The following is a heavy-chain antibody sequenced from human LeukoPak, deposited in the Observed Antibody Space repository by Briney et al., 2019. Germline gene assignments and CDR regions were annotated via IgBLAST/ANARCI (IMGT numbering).Heavy chain of an antibody. CDR1: GITFSSYG. CDR3: AKDRRYSGSYYYYYGMDV. D-gene: IGHD1-26*01. CDR2: ISYDGSNK. J-gene: IGHJ6*02. Sequence: GGSLRLSCAASGITFSSYGMHWVRQAPGKGLEWVAVISYDGSNKYYADSVKGRFTISRDNSKNTLYLQMNSLRAEDTAVYYCAKDRRYSGSYYYYYGMDVWGQGTTVTVSS. V-gene: IGHV3-30*18.